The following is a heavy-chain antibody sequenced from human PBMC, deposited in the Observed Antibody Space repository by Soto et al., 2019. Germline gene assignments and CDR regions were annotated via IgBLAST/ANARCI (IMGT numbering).Heavy chain of an antibody. CDR1: GFTFSTYS. CDR3: XKDARVDGYWDFDY. CDR2: IYGNGGGT. J-gene: IGHJ4*02. D-gene: IGHD5-12*01. Sequence: EVQLLESGGALVQPGGSLRLSCAGSGFTFSTYSMNWVRQAPGKGLEWVSGIYGNGGGTFYADSVKGRFTISRDNSKXXXYXXXXXXRAEXTAVXXXXKDARVDGYWDFDYWGQGTLVTVSS. V-gene: IGHV3-23*01.